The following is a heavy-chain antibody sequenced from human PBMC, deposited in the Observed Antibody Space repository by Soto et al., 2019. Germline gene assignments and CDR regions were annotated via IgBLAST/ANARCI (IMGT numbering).Heavy chain of an antibody. Sequence: VQLVESGGGVVQPGRSLRLSCAASGFTFSSYGIHWVRQAPGKGLEWVAVIWYDGSNKYYADSVKGRFTISRDNSKNTLYLQMNSLRAEDTAVYYCARDFSTGKVDYWGQGTLVTVSS. CDR3: ARDFSTGKVDY. V-gene: IGHV3-33*01. CDR2: IWYDGSNK. J-gene: IGHJ4*02. D-gene: IGHD1-1*01. CDR1: GFTFSSYG.